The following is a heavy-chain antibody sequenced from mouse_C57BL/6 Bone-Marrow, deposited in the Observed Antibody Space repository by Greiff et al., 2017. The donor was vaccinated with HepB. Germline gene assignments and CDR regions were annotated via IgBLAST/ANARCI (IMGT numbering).Heavy chain of an antibody. CDR1: GYAFSSSW. CDR3: AIALWLRRVAYFDY. Sequence: VKLMESGPELVKPGASVKISCKASGYAFSSSWMNWVKQRPGKGLEWIGRIYPGDGDTNYNGKFKGKATLTADKSSSTAYMQLSSLTSEDSAVYFCAIALWLRRVAYFDYWGQGTTLTVSS. D-gene: IGHD2-2*01. CDR2: IYPGDGDT. V-gene: IGHV1-82*01. J-gene: IGHJ2*01.